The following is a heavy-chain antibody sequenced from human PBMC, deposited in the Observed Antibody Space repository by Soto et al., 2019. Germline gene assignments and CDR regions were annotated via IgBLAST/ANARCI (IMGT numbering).Heavy chain of an antibody. V-gene: IGHV3-23*01. J-gene: IGHJ4*02. CDR1: GFTFSSYA. D-gene: IGHD3-16*01. CDR3: AKDLTWYYDYIWCPGEGLFDY. CDR2: ISGSGGST. Sequence: EVQLLESGGGLVQPGGSLRLSCAASGFTFSSYAMSWVRQAPGKGLEWVSAISGSGGSTYYADSVKGRFTISRDNSKNTLYLQINSLGAEDTAVYYCAKDLTWYYDYIWCPGEGLFDYWGQGTLVTVSS.